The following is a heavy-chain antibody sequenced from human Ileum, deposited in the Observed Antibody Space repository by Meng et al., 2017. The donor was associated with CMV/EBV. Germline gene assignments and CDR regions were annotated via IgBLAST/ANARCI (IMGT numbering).Heavy chain of an antibody. Sequence: LSCAASGFTFSSDGMHWVRQAAGKGLEWVAGIWYDGSNKDYADSVKGRFTISRDNSKNTLYLQMNSLRAEDTAVYYCAKDRSGSFDWGQGTLVTVSS. V-gene: IGHV3-33*06. CDR3: AKDRSGSFD. CDR1: GFTFSSDG. J-gene: IGHJ4*02. CDR2: IWYDGSNK. D-gene: IGHD1-26*01.